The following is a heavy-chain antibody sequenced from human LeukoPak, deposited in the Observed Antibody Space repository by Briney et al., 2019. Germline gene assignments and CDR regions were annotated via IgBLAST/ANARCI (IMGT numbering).Heavy chain of an antibody. J-gene: IGHJ4*02. CDR1: GFSVSTNY. Sequence: PGGSLRLSCAASGFSVSTNYVSWVRQAPGKGLEWVSIIYNDDTTYYADSVKGRFTFSRDYYKNTLYLQMDSLRAEDTAVYYCARVPEIQYCSSTTCSPLHFDYWGQGTLVAVSS. CDR3: ARVPEIQYCSSTTCSPLHFDY. D-gene: IGHD2-2*01. V-gene: IGHV3-66*02. CDR2: IYNDDTT.